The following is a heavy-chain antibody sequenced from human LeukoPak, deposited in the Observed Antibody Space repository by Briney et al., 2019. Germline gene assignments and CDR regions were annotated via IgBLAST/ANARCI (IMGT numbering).Heavy chain of an antibody. Sequence: PSQTLSLTCAVSGGSISSGGYSCSWIRQPPGKGLEWIGYIYHSGITYYNPSLKSRVTISVDRSKNQFSLKLSSVPAADTAVYYCAKVRGAGVFDIWGQGTMVTVSS. J-gene: IGHJ3*02. CDR1: GGSISSGGYS. CDR3: AKVRGAGVFDI. V-gene: IGHV4-30-2*01. CDR2: IYHSGIT. D-gene: IGHD3-10*01.